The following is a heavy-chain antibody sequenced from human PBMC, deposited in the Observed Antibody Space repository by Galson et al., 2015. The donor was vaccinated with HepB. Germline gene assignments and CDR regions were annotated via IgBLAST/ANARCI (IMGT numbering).Heavy chain of an antibody. D-gene: IGHD3-22*01. J-gene: IGHJ4*02. CDR3: AKGAYYYDSSGYYFDY. CDR2: ISGSGGST. V-gene: IGHV3-23*01. CDR1: GFTFSSYA. Sequence: SLRLSCAASGFTFSSYAMSWVRQAPGKGLEWVSAISGSGGSTYYADSVKGRFTISRDNSKNTLYLQMNSLRAEDTAVYYCAKGAYYYDSSGYYFDYWGQGTLVTVSS.